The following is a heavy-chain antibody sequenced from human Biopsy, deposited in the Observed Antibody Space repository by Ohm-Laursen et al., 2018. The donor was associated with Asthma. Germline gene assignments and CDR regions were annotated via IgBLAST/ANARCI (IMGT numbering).Heavy chain of an antibody. CDR3: ARKAGSCISRTCYSLDF. J-gene: IGHJ4*02. Sequence: VSSEPVSCKSLGGTFNTYVIGWVRQAPGQGLEWMGGINSVFGTTTYPQKFQDRVTITADDSTSTVYMELSSLRSEDTAVYYCARKAGSCISRTCYSLDFWGQGTLVTVSS. CDR2: INSVFGTT. D-gene: IGHD2-2*01. V-gene: IGHV1-69*01. CDR1: GGTFNTYV.